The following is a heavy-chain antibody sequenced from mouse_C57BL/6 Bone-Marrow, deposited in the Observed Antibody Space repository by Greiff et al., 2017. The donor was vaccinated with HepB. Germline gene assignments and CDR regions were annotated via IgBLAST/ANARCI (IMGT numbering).Heavy chain of an antibody. CDR1: GYSITSGYY. CDR3: ARGYGSSYYYWYFDV. CDR2: ISYDGST. Sequence: EVKLQESGPGLVKPSQSLSLTCSVTGYSITSGYYWNWIRQFPGNKLEWMGYISYDGSTNYNPSLKNRISITRDTSKNQFFLKLNSMTTEDTATYYCARGYGSSYYYWYFDVWGTGTTVTVSS. J-gene: IGHJ1*03. V-gene: IGHV3-6*01. D-gene: IGHD1-1*01.